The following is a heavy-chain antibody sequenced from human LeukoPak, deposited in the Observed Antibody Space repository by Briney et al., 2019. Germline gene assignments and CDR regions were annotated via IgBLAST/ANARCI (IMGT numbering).Heavy chain of an antibody. CDR1: GFTFSSYA. V-gene: IGHV3-30*15. Sequence: PGRSLRLSCAASGFTFSSYAMHWVRQAPGKGLEWVAVISYDGSNKYYADSVKGRFTISKDNSKNTVYLQMSSLRPDETAVYYCARDRERLAQGYYDLWGRGTLVTVSS. D-gene: IGHD6-6*01. J-gene: IGHJ2*01. CDR3: ARDRERLAQGYYDL. CDR2: ISYDGSNK.